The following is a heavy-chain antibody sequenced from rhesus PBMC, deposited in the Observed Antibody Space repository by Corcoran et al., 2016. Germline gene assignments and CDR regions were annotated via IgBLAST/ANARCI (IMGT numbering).Heavy chain of an antibody. CDR3: ARVQGSGLDY. D-gene: IGHD1-44*01. Sequence: QVQLQESGPGLVKPSETLSLTCAVSGYSISSGYGWGWIRQPPGKGLEWIGPINGGSGSTYYNPSLKSRVTVSRDASKNQFSLKLSSVTGADTAVYYCARVQGSGLDYWGQGVLVTVSS. V-gene: IGHV4-127*01. J-gene: IGHJ4*01. CDR1: GYSISSGYG. CDR2: INGGSGST.